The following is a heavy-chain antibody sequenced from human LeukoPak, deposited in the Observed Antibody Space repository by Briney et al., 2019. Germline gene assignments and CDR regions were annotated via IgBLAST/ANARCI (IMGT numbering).Heavy chain of an antibody. CDR3: ARDREANWFDP. CDR2: IIPILGTA. CDR1: GGTFSSYT. J-gene: IGHJ5*02. Sequence: SVKVSCKASGGTFSSYTISWVRQAPGQGLEWMGRIIPILGTANYAQKFQGRVTITTDESTSTAYMELSSLRSEDTAVYYCARDREANWFDPWAREPWSPSPQ. V-gene: IGHV1-69*16.